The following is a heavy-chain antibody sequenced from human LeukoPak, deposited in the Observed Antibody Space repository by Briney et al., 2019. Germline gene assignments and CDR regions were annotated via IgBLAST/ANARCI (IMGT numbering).Heavy chain of an antibody. Sequence: GGSLRLSCAASGFTFSSYSMNWVRQAPGKGLEWVSYISSSSSTIYYADSVKGRFTISRDNAKNSLYLQMNSLRAEDTAVYYCAIRSSPLLGDAFGIWGQGTMVTVSS. CDR1: GFTFSSYS. CDR2: ISSSSSTI. V-gene: IGHV3-48*01. D-gene: IGHD6-13*01. J-gene: IGHJ3*02. CDR3: AIRSSPLLGDAFGI.